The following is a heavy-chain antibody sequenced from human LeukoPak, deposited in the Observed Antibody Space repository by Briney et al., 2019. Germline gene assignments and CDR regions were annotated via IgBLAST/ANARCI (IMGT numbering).Heavy chain of an antibody. D-gene: IGHD1-14*01. CDR3: ARDDRSEPAHYYYGMDV. CDR2: IIPIFGTA. V-gene: IGHV1-69*13. J-gene: IGHJ6*02. CDR1: GGTFSSYA. Sequence: AASVKVSCKASGGTFSSYAISWVRQAPGQGLEWVGGIIPIFGTANYSQKFQGRVTITADESTSTAYMELSSLRSEDTAVYYCARDDRSEPAHYYYGMDVWGQGTTVTVSS.